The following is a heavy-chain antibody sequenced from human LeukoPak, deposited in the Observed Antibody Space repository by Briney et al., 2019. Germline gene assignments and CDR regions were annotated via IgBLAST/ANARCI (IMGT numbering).Heavy chain of an antibody. CDR3: ARDPRFPAAGPLVGWFDP. V-gene: IGHV4-39*07. CDR1: GGSISSSSYY. D-gene: IGHD6-13*01. Sequence: SETLSLTCTVSGGSISSSSYYWGWIRQPPGKGLEWIGSIYYSGSTYYNPSLKSRATISVDTSKNQFSLKLSSVTAADTAVYYCARDPRFPAAGPLVGWFDPWGQGILVTVSS. J-gene: IGHJ5*02. CDR2: IYYSGST.